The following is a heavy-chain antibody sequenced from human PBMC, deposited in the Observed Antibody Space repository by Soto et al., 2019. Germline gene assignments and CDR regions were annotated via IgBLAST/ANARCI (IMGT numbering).Heavy chain of an antibody. D-gene: IGHD3-10*01. CDR2: IIPIFGTA. CDR3: ARGVGVLLWFGEPGGGFDP. V-gene: IGHV1-69*13. J-gene: IGHJ5*02. Sequence: SVKVSCKASGGTFSSYAISWVRQAPGQGLEWMGGIIPIFGTANYAQKFQGRVTITADESTSTAYMELSSLRSEDTAVYYCARGVGVLLWFGEPGGGFDPWGQGTLVTVSS. CDR1: GGTFSSYA.